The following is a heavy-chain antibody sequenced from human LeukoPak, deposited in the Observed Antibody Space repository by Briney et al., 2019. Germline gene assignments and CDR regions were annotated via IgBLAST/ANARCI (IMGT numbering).Heavy chain of an antibody. J-gene: IGHJ4*02. CDR3: ARDLSGDGYNKFDY. CDR2: ISTGSRHI. D-gene: IGHD5-24*01. V-gene: IGHV3-21*01. CDR1: GFTFSSYA. Sequence: GGSLRLSCAASGFTFSSYAMSWVRQAPGKGLELVSSISTGSRHIYYAASVKGRFTISRDDAKNSLYLQMNSLRAEDTAVYYCARDLSGDGYNKFDYWGQGTLVTVSP.